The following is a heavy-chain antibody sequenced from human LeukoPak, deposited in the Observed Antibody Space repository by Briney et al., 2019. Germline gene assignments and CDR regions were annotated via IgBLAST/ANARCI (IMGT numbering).Heavy chain of an antibody. D-gene: IGHD4-11*01. CDR2: IYYSGST. V-gene: IGHV4-39*01. CDR3: ARQKMTTVTPFDY. Sequence: PSETLSLTCTVPGGSISSSSYYWGWIRQPPGKGLERIGSIYYSGSTYYNPSLKSRVTISVDTSKNQFSLKLSSVTAADTAVYYCARQKMTTVTPFDYWGQGTLVTVSS. CDR1: GGSISSSSYY. J-gene: IGHJ4*02.